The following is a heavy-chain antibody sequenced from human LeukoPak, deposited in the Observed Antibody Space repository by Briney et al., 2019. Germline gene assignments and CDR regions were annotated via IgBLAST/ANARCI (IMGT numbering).Heavy chain of an antibody. D-gene: IGHD5-18*01. Sequence: GGSLRLSCAASGFTFSSYEMNWVRRAPGKGLEWVSYISSSGSSIYYADSVKGRFTISRDNAKNSLYLQMNSLRAEDTAVYYCAREASGYSYGLDAFDIWGQGTMVTVSS. V-gene: IGHV3-48*03. CDR3: AREASGYSYGLDAFDI. CDR1: GFTFSSYE. J-gene: IGHJ3*02. CDR2: ISSSGSSI.